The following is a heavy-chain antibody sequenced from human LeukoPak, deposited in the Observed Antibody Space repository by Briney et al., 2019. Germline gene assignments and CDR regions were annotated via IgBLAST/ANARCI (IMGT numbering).Heavy chain of an antibody. J-gene: IGHJ5*02. Sequence: SGPTLVNPTQTLTLTCTFSGFSLSTSGVGVGWIRQPPGKALEWLALIYWNDDKRYSPSLKSRLTITEDTSKNQVVLTMTNMDPVDTATYYCAHLDYYDSSGYYSNLHNWFDPWGQGTLVTVSS. CDR1: GFSLSTSGVG. CDR2: IYWNDDK. CDR3: AHLDYYDSSGYYSNLHNWFDP. V-gene: IGHV2-5*01. D-gene: IGHD3-22*01.